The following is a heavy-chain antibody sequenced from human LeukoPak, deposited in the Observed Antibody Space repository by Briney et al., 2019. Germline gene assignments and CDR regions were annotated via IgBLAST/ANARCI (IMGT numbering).Heavy chain of an antibody. CDR3: ASKGAYYDILTGYYTRGFDY. Sequence: PSETLSLTCAVSGXSISSSNGWSWVRQPPGKGLEWIGEIYHSGSTNYNPSLKSRVTISVDKSKNQFSLKLSSVTAADTAVYYCASKGAYYDILTGYYTRGFDYWGQGTLVTVSS. V-gene: IGHV4-4*02. D-gene: IGHD3-9*01. CDR1: GXSISSSNG. CDR2: IYHSGST. J-gene: IGHJ4*02.